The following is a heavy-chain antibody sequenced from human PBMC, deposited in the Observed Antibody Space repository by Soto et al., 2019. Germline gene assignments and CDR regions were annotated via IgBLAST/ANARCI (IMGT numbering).Heavy chain of an antibody. CDR1: GYKFTSYW. J-gene: IGHJ4*02. Sequence: GESLQISCQVSGYKFTSYWIAWVRQMPGKGLEWMGIIYPSDSDTRYSPSFQGQVSFSVDKSTDTLFLQWSSLRASDTAMYYCARQQLVPDYWGQGTRVTVSS. CDR2: IYPSDSDT. CDR3: ARQQLVPDY. V-gene: IGHV5-51*01. D-gene: IGHD6-13*01.